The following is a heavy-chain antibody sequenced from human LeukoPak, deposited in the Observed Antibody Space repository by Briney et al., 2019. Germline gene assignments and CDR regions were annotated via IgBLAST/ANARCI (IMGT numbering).Heavy chain of an antibody. CDR1: GFTFSSYA. V-gene: IGHV3-30-3*01. CDR2: ISYDGSNK. J-gene: IGHJ4*02. D-gene: IGHD1-26*01. Sequence: PGGSLRLSCAASGFTFSSYAMHWVRQAPGKGLEWVAVISYDGSNKYYADSVKGRFTISRDTSKNTLYLQLNSLRAEDTAVYYCAKDKSWDLIHYFDYWGQGTLVTVSS. CDR3: AKDKSWDLIHYFDY.